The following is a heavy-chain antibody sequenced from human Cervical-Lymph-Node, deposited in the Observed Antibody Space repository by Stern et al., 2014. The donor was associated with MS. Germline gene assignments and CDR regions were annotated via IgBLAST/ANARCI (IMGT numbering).Heavy chain of an antibody. CDR1: ESTPNNYL. J-gene: IGHJ6*02. CDR2: INPSGAT. D-gene: IGHD2-15*01. CDR3: AVRYCSGGRCYSVPDV. V-gene: IGHV1-46*02. Sequence: VQLVESGSEVKKPGASVKVSCKASESTPNNYLIHWVRQAPGQRPDWMGVINPSGATTYAQKVQDRVTMTTDASTSTFYMELSRLRSEDTAVYYCAVRYCSGGRCYSVPDVWGQGTTVIVSS.